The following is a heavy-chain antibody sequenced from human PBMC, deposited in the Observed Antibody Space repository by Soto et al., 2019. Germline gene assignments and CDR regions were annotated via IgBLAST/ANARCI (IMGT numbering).Heavy chain of an antibody. Sequence: SVKVSCKASGGTFSSYAISWVRQAPGQGLEWMGGIIPIFGTANYAQKFQGRVTITADESTSTAYMELSSLRSEDTAVYYCASEYSYYDSSGYPNGIDYWGQGTLVTVSS. V-gene: IGHV1-69*13. J-gene: IGHJ4*02. D-gene: IGHD3-22*01. CDR3: ASEYSYYDSSGYPNGIDY. CDR1: GGTFSSYA. CDR2: IIPIFGTA.